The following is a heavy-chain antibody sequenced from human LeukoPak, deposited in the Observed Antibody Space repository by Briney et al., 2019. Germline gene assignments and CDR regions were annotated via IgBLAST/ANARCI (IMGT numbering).Heavy chain of an antibody. D-gene: IGHD3-3*01. V-gene: IGHV4-59*01. CDR2: IYYSGST. CDR3: ARVNYDFWSGYYGDYGMDV. CDR1: GFTFSDYY. J-gene: IGHJ6*02. Sequence: GSLRFSCAASGFTFSDYYMSWIRQPPGKGLEWIGYIYYSGSTNYNPSLKSRVTISVDTSKNQFSLKLSSVTAADTAVYYCARVNYDFWSGYYGDYGMDVWGQGTTVTVSS.